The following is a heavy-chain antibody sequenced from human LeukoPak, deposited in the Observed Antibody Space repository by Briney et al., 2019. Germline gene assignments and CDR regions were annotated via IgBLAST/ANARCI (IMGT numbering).Heavy chain of an antibody. CDR1: GFTFSSYA. Sequence: GRSLRLSCAASGFTFSSYAMHWVRQAPGKGLEWVAVISYDGSNKYYADSVKGRFTISRDNSKNTLYLQMNSLRAEDTAVYYCARESRCSGGSCWIDYWGQGTLVTVSS. CDR2: ISYDGSNK. J-gene: IGHJ4*02. CDR3: ARESRCSGGSCWIDY. V-gene: IGHV3-30-3*01. D-gene: IGHD2-15*01.